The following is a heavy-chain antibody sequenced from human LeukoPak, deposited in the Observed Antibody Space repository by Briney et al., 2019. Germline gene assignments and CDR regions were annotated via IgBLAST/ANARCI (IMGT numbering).Heavy chain of an antibody. J-gene: IGHJ4*02. CDR2: IIPIFGTA. CDR3: ARETTYEPIAVYFDY. Sequence: SVKVSCKASGGTFSSYAISWVRQAPGQGLEWMGGIIPIFGTANYAQKFQGRVTITADESTSTAYMELSSLRSEDTAVYYCARETTYEPIAVYFDYWGQGTLVTVSS. CDR1: GGTFSSYA. V-gene: IGHV1-69*01. D-gene: IGHD6-19*01.